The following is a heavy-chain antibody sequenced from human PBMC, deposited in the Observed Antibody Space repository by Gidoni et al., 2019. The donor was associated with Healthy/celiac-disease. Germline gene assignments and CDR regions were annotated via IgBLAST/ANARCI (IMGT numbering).Heavy chain of an antibody. V-gene: IGHV1-69*01. D-gene: IGHD3-9*01. CDR1: GDTFSSYA. Sequence: QVQLVQSGAEVKKPGSSVKVSCKASGDTFSSYAISWVRQAPGQGLEWMGGIIPIFGTANYAQKFQGRVTITADESTSTAYMELSSLRSEDTAVYYCARDLRRYFDPRATYGMDVWGQGTTVTVSS. CDR3: ARDLRRYFDPRATYGMDV. J-gene: IGHJ6*02. CDR2: IIPIFGTA.